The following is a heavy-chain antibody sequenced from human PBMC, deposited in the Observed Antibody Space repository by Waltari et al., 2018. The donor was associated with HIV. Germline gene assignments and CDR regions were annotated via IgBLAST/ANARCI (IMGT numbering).Heavy chain of an antibody. Sequence: QVQLQESGPGFVKPSETLSLICNVSGGSIASSDSFWGWIRQSPEMNLEWVGRALYTRRQDLFQGQLFAKSALKGRVALSVDTSKKQVSLRLTSVTAADTVLYYCVRHAAEFRPDFGWILAGVFEPWGLGTQVIVS. J-gene: IGHJ1*01. CDR1: GGSIASSDSF. CDR2: ALYTRRQDLFQGQL. D-gene: IGHD6-19*01. CDR3: VRHAAEFRPDFGWILAGVFEP. V-gene: IGHV4-39*01.